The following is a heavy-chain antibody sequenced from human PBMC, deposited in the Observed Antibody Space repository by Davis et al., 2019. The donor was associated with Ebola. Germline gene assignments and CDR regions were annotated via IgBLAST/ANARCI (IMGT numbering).Heavy chain of an antibody. CDR1: GGSISSHY. V-gene: IGHV4-59*11. Sequence: PSEILSLTCTVSGGSISSHYWSWIRQPPGKGLEWIGYIYYSGSTNYNPSLKSRVTISVDTSKNQFSLKLSSVTAADTAVYYCARTVVLRYFDWLLTPDAFDIWGQGTMVTASS. D-gene: IGHD3-9*01. CDR3: ARTVVLRYFDWLLTPDAFDI. CDR2: IYYSGST. J-gene: IGHJ3*02.